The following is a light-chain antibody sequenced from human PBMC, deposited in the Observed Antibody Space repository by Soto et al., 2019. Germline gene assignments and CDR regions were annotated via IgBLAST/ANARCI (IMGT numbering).Light chain of an antibody. CDR1: SRDVGGSNY. CDR3: SSYTSSNTLEV. CDR2: EVS. J-gene: IGLJ1*01. Sequence: QSALIQPASVSGSPGQSITISCTGTSRDVGGSNYVSWYQHHPHRAPKLLIYEVSYRPSGVSSRFSGSKSGNTASLNISGLQAEDDADYYCSSYTSSNTLEVFGVGTKLTVL. V-gene: IGLV2-14*01.